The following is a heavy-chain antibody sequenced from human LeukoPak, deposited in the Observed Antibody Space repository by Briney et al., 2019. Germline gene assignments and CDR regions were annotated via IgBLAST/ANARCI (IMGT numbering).Heavy chain of an antibody. CDR3: ARLPAMVRGASLLDY. CDR2: IYPGDSDT. J-gene: IGHJ4*02. CDR1: GYNFPSYW. V-gene: IGHV5-51*01. D-gene: IGHD3-10*01. Sequence: GESLKISCKGSGYNFPSYWIAWVRQMPGKGLEWMGIIYPGDSDTRYSPSFQGQVTISADKSISTAYLQWSSLKASDTAMYYCARLPAMVRGASLLDYWGQGTLVTVSS.